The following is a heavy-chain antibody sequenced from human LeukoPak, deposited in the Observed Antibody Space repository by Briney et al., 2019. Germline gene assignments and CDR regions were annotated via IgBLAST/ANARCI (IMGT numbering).Heavy chain of an antibody. V-gene: IGHV3-23*01. J-gene: IGHJ3*02. Sequence: PGGSLRLSCAGSGFTFSSHAMTWVRQAPGKGLEWVSAISGGGASTYYADSVNGRFTISRDGSKKTLYLQMNSLRPEDTAIYYCAKDRATTVVGDASDIWGQGTMVTVSS. CDR2: ISGGGAST. D-gene: IGHD4-23*01. CDR3: AKDRATTVVGDASDI. CDR1: GFTFSSHA.